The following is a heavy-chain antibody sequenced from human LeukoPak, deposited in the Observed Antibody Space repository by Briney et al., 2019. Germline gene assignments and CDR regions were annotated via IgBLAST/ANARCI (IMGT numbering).Heavy chain of an antibody. J-gene: IGHJ4*02. CDR3: TRGGRIAATGPGGY. Sequence: SETLSLTCTVSGGSISSYYWSWIRQPPGKGLEWIGYTYYSGSTNYNPSLKSRVTISVNTSKNQFSLKLSSVTAADTAVYYCTRGGRIAATGPGGYWGQGTLVTVSS. V-gene: IGHV4-59*01. D-gene: IGHD6-13*01. CDR2: TYYSGST. CDR1: GGSISSYY.